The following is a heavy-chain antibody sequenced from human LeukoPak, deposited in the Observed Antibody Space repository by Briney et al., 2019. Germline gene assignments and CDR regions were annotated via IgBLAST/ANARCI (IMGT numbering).Heavy chain of an antibody. CDR1: GYTFTSYG. D-gene: IGHD4-17*01. Sequence: ASVKVSCKASGYTFTSYGISWVRQAPGQGLEWMGWISAYNGNTNYAQKLQGRVTMTTDTSTSTAYMELSSLRSEDTAVYYCARDPNGYGDYYFDYWGQGTLVTVSS. CDR3: ARDPNGYGDYYFDY. V-gene: IGHV1-18*01. CDR2: ISAYNGNT. J-gene: IGHJ4*02.